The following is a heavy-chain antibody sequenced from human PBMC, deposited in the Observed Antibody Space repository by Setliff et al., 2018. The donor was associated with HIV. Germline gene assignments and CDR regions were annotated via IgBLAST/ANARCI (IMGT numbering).Heavy chain of an antibody. Sequence: ASVKVSCKTSGYAFSDYSIHWVRQAPGQGLEGVGRINPDSRGTNYAQTFQGRVTMTRDTSANTAYMELSRLRSDDTAVFYCARGVKGIATTGKYYFDYWGQGTLVTVSS. CDR1: GYAFSDYS. CDR3: ARGVKGIATTGKYYFDY. D-gene: IGHD6-13*01. CDR2: INPDSRGT. J-gene: IGHJ4*02. V-gene: IGHV1-2*06.